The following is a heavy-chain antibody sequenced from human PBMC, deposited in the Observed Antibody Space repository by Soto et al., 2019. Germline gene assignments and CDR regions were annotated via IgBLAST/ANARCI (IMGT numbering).Heavy chain of an antibody. CDR2: ISYDGSNK. Sequence: GGSLRLSCAASGFTFSTYGMHWVRQAPGKGLEWVAVISYDGSNKYYADSVKGRFTISRDNSKNTLYLQMNSLRAEDAAVYHCAKVGSTHYYGSGGFDYWGQGTLVTVSS. CDR3: AKVGSTHYYGSGGFDY. V-gene: IGHV3-30*18. CDR1: GFTFSTYG. D-gene: IGHD3-10*01. J-gene: IGHJ4*02.